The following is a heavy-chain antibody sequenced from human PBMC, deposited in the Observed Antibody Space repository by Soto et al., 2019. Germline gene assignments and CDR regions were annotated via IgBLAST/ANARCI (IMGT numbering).Heavy chain of an antibody. D-gene: IGHD7-27*01. Sequence: SETLSLTCTVSGGSISSSSYYWGWIRQPPGKGLEWIGNVYYSGSTYYNPSLKSRVTISVDTSKNQFSLKLSSVTAADTAVYYCARHVNPWAQGAFDIWGQGTMVTVSS. CDR2: VYYSGST. J-gene: IGHJ3*02. CDR1: GGSISSSSYY. V-gene: IGHV4-39*01. CDR3: ARHVNPWAQGAFDI.